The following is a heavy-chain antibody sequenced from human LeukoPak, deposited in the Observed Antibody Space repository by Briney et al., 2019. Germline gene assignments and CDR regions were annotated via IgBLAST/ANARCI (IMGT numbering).Heavy chain of an antibody. D-gene: IGHD2-8*01. CDR3: AKDGDCFNGVCYFYFDY. CDR2: ISGTDGTT. CDR1: GFIFRSFA. Sequence: PGGSLRLSCAASGFIFRSFAMSWVRQAPGKGLEWVSIISGTDGTTYYADSVKGRFTISRDNSKNTLYLQMNSLRVEDTAVYYCAKDGDCFNGVCYFYFDYWGQGALVTVSS. V-gene: IGHV3-23*01. J-gene: IGHJ4*02.